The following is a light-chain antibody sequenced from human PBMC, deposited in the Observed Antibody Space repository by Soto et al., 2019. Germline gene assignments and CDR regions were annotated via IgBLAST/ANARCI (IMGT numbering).Light chain of an antibody. CDR3: QQKVTASPWT. CDR2: GIS. CDR1: HTISSSY. J-gene: IGKJ1*01. Sequence: EIVLTQSPGTLSLSPGERATLSCRASHTISSSYLAWYQQKPGQAPRLLMYGISRRATGIPDRFSGSGSGTDFALTFTRLEPEDFAFYYCQQKVTASPWTFGQGTKVEFK. V-gene: IGKV3-20*01.